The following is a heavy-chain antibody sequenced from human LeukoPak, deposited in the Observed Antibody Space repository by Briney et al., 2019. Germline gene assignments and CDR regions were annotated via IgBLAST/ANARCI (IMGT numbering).Heavy chain of an antibody. CDR1: GGSISSYS. D-gene: IGHD2-15*01. Sequence: SETLSLTCTVSGGSISSYSWSWIRQPPGKGLEWIGYIYYSGSTNYNPSLKSRVTISVDTSKNQFSLKLSSVTAADTAVYYCARSVEGYCSGGSCYSYYYYMDVWGKGTTVTVSS. V-gene: IGHV4-59*01. J-gene: IGHJ6*03. CDR3: ARSVEGYCSGGSCYSYYYYMDV. CDR2: IYYSGST.